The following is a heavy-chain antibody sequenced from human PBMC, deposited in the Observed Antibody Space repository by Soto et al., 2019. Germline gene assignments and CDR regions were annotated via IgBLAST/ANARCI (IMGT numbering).Heavy chain of an antibody. CDR2: VYPGDSDP. CDR3: ARLSGCNNGVCYKFDY. J-gene: IGHJ4*02. Sequence: PGESLKISCKGSGYSFPSYWIGWVRQMPGKGREWMGIVYPGDSDPRYSPSFQGQVTISADKSISTAYLQWSSLKASDTAMYYCARLSGCNNGVCYKFDYWGQGTLVTVSS. CDR1: GYSFPSYW. D-gene: IGHD2-8*01. V-gene: IGHV5-51*01.